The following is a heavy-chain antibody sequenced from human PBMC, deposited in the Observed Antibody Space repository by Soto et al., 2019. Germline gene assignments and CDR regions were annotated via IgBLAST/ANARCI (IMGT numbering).Heavy chain of an antibody. CDR1: GGTFSRYT. CDR2: IIPILGIA. CDR3: ARDLSITGTRTR. J-gene: IGHJ4*02. D-gene: IGHD1-7*01. V-gene: IGHV1-69*04. Sequence: SVKVSCKASGGTFSRYTISWVRQAPGQGLEWMGRIIPILGIANYAQKFQGRVTITADKSTSTAYMELSSLRSEDTAVYYCARDLSITGTRTRWGQGTLVTVSS.